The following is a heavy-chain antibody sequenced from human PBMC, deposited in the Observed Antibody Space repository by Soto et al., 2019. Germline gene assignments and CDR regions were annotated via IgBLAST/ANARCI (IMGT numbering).Heavy chain of an antibody. V-gene: IGHV3-21*01. D-gene: IGHD3-3*01. Sequence: GGSLRLSCAASGFTFSSYSMNWVRQAPGKGLEWVSSISSSSSYIYYADSVKGRFTISRDNAKNSLYLQMNSLRAEDTAVYYCARDSSEVYDFWSGYYQPGYYYYYGMDVRGQGTTVTVSS. J-gene: IGHJ6*02. CDR2: ISSSSSYI. CDR3: ARDSSEVYDFWSGYYQPGYYYYYGMDV. CDR1: GFTFSSYS.